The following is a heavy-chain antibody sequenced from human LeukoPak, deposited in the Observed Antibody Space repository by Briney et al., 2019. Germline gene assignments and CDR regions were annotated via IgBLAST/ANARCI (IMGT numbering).Heavy chain of an antibody. CDR1: GFTFSTYS. V-gene: IGHV3-30*04. CDR3: ARGSSPGGDGDYADY. J-gene: IGHJ4*02. D-gene: IGHD3-16*01. Sequence: HPGRSLRLSCAASGFTFSTYSIHWVRQAPGRGLEWVAVISYDGTNKYYADSVKGRFTISRDNSKNTLYLQLSSLRAGDTALYYCARGSSPGGDGDYADYWGQGTLVTVSS. CDR2: ISYDGTNK.